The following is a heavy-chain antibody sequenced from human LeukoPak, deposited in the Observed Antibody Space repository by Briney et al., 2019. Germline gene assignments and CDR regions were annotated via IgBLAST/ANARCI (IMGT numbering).Heavy chain of an antibody. D-gene: IGHD3-22*01. CDR1: GFTFDDYA. V-gene: IGHV3-9*01. Sequence: GGSLRLSCAASGFTFDDYAMHWVRHAPGKGLEWVSGISWNSGSIGYADSVKGRFTISRDNAKNSLYLQMNSLRAEDTALYYCAKGGLEHYDSSGYFDYWGQGTLVTVSS. J-gene: IGHJ4*02. CDR2: ISWNSGSI. CDR3: AKGGLEHYDSSGYFDY.